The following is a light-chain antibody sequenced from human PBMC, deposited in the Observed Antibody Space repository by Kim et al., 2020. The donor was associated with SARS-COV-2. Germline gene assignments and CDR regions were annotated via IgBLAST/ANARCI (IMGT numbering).Light chain of an antibody. Sequence: KRVTISCTRSRGSIASNYVQWYQQRPGSAPTTVIYEDNQRPSGVPDRFSGSIDSSSNSASLTISGLKTEDEADYYCQSYDSSSHWVFGGGTQLTVL. CDR1: RGSIASNY. CDR3: QSYDSSSHWV. J-gene: IGLJ3*02. CDR2: EDN. V-gene: IGLV6-57*03.